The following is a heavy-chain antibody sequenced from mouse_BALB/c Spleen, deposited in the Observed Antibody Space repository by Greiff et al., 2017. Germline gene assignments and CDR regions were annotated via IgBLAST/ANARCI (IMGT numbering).Heavy chain of an antibody. CDR1: GYTFTSYY. CDR2: INPSNGGT. D-gene: IGHD1-2*01. V-gene: IGHV1S81*02. J-gene: IGHJ2*01. CDR3: TREGITTALDY. Sequence: QVQLQQSGAELVKPGASVKLSCKASGYTFTSYYMYWVKQRPGQGLEWIGEINPSNGGTNFNEKFKSKATLTVDKSSSTAYMQLSSLTSEDSAVYYCTREGITTALDYWGQGTTLTVSS.